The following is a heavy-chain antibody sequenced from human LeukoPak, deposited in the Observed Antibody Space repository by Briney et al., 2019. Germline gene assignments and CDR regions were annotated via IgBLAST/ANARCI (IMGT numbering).Heavy chain of an antibody. J-gene: IGHJ4*02. CDR3: AKDLPVPPRIAAASSAFDY. CDR2: ISHDGSNK. D-gene: IGHD6-13*01. V-gene: IGHV3-30*18. Sequence: GGSLRLSCAASGFTFSSYGMHWVRQAPGKGLEWVAVISHDGSNKYYADSVKGRFTISIDNSKNTLYLQMNSLRDEDTAVYYCAKDLPVPPRIAAASSAFDYWGQGTLVTVSS. CDR1: GFTFSSYG.